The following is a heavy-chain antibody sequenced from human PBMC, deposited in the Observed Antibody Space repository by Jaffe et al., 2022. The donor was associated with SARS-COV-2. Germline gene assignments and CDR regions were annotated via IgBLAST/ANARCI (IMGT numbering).Heavy chain of an antibody. V-gene: IGHV1-2*02. D-gene: IGHD3-3*01. Sequence: QVQLVQSGAEVKKPGASVKVSCKASGYTFTGYYMHWVRQAPGQGLEWMGWINPNSGGTNYAQKFQGRVTMTRDTSISTAYMELSRLRSDDTAVYYCARGPQTTVLRFLEWDLYYFDYWGQGTLVTVSS. CDR2: INPNSGGT. CDR1: GYTFTGYY. CDR3: ARGPQTTVLRFLEWDLYYFDY. J-gene: IGHJ4*02.